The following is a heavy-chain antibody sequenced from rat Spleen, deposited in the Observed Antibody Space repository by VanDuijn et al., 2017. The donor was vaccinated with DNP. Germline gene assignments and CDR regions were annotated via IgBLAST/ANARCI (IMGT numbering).Heavy chain of an antibody. CDR2: ISYSGRT. Sequence: EVQLQESGPGLVKPSQSLSLTCSVTGYSITSDYRGWIRKFPGNKMAWIGHISYSGRTTYNPSLKSRISISRDTSKNQFFLQLNSVSTDDTATYYCARWRIGPHYFDYWGQGVMVTVSS. V-gene: IGHV3-1*01. J-gene: IGHJ2*01. CDR1: GYSITSDY. CDR3: ARWRIGPHYFDY. D-gene: IGHD1-11*01.